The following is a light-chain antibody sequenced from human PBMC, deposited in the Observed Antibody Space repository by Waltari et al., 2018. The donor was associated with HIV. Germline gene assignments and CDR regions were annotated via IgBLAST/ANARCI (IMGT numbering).Light chain of an antibody. CDR1: NIGSKS. V-gene: IGLV3-21*04. CDR2: DDN. CDR3: QVWDTTTDQWV. J-gene: IGLJ3*02. Sequence: SYVLTQPPSVSVDPGATARITCGGANIGSKSVQWYRQKPGQAPGLVIYDDNDRPSGIPERFSGSSSGNTATLTISRVEAGDEADYYCQVWDTTTDQWVFGGGTELAVL.